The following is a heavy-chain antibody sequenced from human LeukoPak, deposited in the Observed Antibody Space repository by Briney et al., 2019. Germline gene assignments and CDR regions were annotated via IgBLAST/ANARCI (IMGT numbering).Heavy chain of an antibody. Sequence: ASETLSLTCNVSGGSLRSAYWSWIRQPPGKGLEYIGYIHHSRSTDYSPFLRSRVTISVDTSKNQFSLNLRSVTAADTALYYCARLSGGNVESYYFDSWGQGTLVTVSS. V-gene: IGHV4-59*08. D-gene: IGHD4-23*01. J-gene: IGHJ4*02. CDR1: GGSLRSAY. CDR2: IHHSRST. CDR3: ARLSGGNVESYYFDS.